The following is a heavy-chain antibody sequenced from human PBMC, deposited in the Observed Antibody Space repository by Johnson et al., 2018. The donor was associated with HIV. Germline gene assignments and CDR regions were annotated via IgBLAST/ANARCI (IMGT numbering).Heavy chain of an antibody. J-gene: IGHJ3*02. CDR2: ITNSAETM. D-gene: IGHD1-26*01. CDR1: GFSFSDYY. CDR3: ARVRGGSYYLDGFDI. Sequence: MQLVESGGGWVKPGGSLRLSCAASGFSFSDYYMSWIRQAPGKGLEWVSFITNSAETMYYAASVKGRSNISRDNAKNSLYLQMNSLRAEDTALYYCARVRGGSYYLDGFDIWGQGTMVTVSS. V-gene: IGHV3-11*01.